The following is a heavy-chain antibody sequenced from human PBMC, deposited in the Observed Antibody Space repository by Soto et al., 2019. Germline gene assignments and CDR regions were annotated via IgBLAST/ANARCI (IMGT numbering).Heavy chain of an antibody. J-gene: IGHJ5*01. CDR2: ISAYNGNT. CDR3: ARDPPHFWRGYSHADS. V-gene: IGHV1-18*04. Sequence: ASVKCACKGSGYSLTGDGSGWGRQAPGQGLEWMGWISAYNGNTNYAQKLQGRVTMTTDTSTSTAYMELRSLRSDDTAVYYCARDPPHFWRGYSHADSWGQDSWSRSP. CDR1: GYSLTGDG. D-gene: IGHD3-3*01.